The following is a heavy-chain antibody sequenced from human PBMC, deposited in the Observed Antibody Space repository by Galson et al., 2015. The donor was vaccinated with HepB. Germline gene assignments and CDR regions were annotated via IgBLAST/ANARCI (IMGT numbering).Heavy chain of an antibody. CDR3: AKGEKVGATVGY. V-gene: IGHV3-23*01. CDR2: ISGSGGST. Sequence: LRLSCAASGFPFSSYAMSWVRQAPGKGLEWVSAISGSGGSTYYADSVKGRFTISRDNSKNTLYLQMNGLRAEDTAVYYCAKGEKVGATVGYWGQGTLVTVSS. J-gene: IGHJ4*02. D-gene: IGHD1-26*01. CDR1: GFPFSSYA.